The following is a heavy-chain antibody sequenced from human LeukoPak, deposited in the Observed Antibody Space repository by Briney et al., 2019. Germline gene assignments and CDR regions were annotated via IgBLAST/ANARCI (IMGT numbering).Heavy chain of an antibody. V-gene: IGHV4-39*01. CDR1: GASISSTGYY. CDR3: ARHRVASAYSSFDY. Sequence: PSVTLSLTCTVSGASISSTGYYWGWIRQSPGKRLEWIGSLFNSGVTYYSPSLKSRVSTSVDTSNNHFSLRLTSLTAADTAIYYCARHRVASAYSSFDYWGQGTLVTVSS. D-gene: IGHD2-15*01. CDR2: LFNSGVT. J-gene: IGHJ4*02.